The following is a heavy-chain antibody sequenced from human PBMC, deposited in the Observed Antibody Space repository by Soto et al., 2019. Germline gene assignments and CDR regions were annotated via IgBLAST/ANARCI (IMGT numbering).Heavy chain of an antibody. V-gene: IGHV3-49*03. J-gene: IGHJ5*02. CDR2: IRSKAYDGSAA. CDR1: GVTFGDYA. Sequence: GGSLRLSCTASGVTFGDYAMSWFRQAPGKGLEWVDFIRSKAYDGSAATYADSVKGRFTISRDNAKNTVYLQMNSLRAEDTAVYYCVRDKPHNWFDPWGQGTPVTVSS. CDR3: VRDKPHNWFDP.